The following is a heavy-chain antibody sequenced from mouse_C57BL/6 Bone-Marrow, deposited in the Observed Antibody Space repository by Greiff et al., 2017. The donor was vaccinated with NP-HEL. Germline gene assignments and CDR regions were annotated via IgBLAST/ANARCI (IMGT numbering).Heavy chain of an antibody. V-gene: IGHV2-9-1*01. CDR3: ARKEDYGSSYGWYFDV. CDR1: GFSLTSYA. D-gene: IGHD1-1*01. Sequence: VQLVESGPGLVAPSPSLSITCTVSGFSLTSYAISWVRQPPGKGLEWLGVIWPGGGTTYNSALKSRLSISTDNSTSHVFLQMNSLQTEDTARYYCARKEDYGSSYGWYFDVWGTGTTVTVSS. J-gene: IGHJ1*03. CDR2: IWPGGGT.